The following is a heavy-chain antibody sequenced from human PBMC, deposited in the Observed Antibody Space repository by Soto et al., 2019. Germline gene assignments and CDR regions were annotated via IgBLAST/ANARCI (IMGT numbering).Heavy chain of an antibody. V-gene: IGHV3-21*01. Sequence: EVKLLESGGGLVKPGGSLRLSCAASGFTFSSYSMNWVRQAPGKGLEWVSSISRSAGNTYYADSVKGRFTISRDNAKNSMYLQMNSLRAEDTAVYYCARDQVPGLDAFDIWGQGTMVTVSS. J-gene: IGHJ3*02. CDR1: GFTFSSYS. CDR3: ARDQVPGLDAFDI. CDR2: ISRSAGNT.